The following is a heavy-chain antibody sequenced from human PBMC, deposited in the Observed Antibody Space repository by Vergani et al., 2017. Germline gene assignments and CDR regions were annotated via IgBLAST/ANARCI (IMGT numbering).Heavy chain of an antibody. Sequence: VQLVESGGGLVQPGGSLRLSCAASGFTFSSYAISWVRQAPGQGLEWMGGIIPIFGTANYAQKFQGRVTITADESTSTAYMELSSLRSEDTAVYYCARDPLTYSSSWTIDFSHYYYYMDVWGKGTTVTVSS. CDR2: IIPIFGTA. CDR1: GFTFSSYA. D-gene: IGHD6-13*01. CDR3: ARDPLTYSSSWTIDFSHYYYYMDV. V-gene: IGHV1-69*01. J-gene: IGHJ6*03.